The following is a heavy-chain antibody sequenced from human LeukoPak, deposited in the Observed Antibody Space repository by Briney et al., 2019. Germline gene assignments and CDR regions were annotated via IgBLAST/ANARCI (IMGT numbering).Heavy chain of an antibody. J-gene: IGHJ4*02. CDR2: ISGGGGST. V-gene: IGHV3-23*01. CDR1: GFTFSSYA. D-gene: IGHD3-10*01. CDR3: ARSAGITMIRGDPNDY. Sequence: GGSLRLSCAASGFTFSSYAMSWVRQSPGKGLEWVSAISGGGGSTYYADSVNGRFTISRDNAKNSLYLQMNTLTVEDTALYYCARSAGITMIRGDPNDYWGQGTLVTVSS.